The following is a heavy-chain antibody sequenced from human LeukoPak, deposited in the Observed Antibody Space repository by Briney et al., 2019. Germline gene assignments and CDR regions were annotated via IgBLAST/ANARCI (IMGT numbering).Heavy chain of an antibody. V-gene: IGHV4-59*01. CDR3: ARVVDYGYSDY. D-gene: IGHD3-10*01. Sequence: PSETLSHTCSVSGGSLTNYHWSWIRQPPGRGLEWLGYIYYTGSTKYNPSLKSRATISVDTSKNLFSLKLSSVTAADTAVYYCARVVDYGYSDYWGQGTLVTVSS. CDR2: IYYTGST. CDR1: GGSLTNYH. J-gene: IGHJ4*02.